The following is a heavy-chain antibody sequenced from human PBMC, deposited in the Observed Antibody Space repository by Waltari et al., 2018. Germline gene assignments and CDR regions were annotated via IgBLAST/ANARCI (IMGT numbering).Heavy chain of an antibody. Sequence: QVQLQESGPGLVKPSQTLSLTCTVSGGSISSGGYYWSWIRQHPGKGLEWIGYIYHSGSTYYNPSLKGRVTISVDRSKNQFSLKLSSVTAADTAVYYCARVITMVRGVIKIGSWFDPWGQGTLVTVSS. CDR1: GGSISSGGYY. J-gene: IGHJ5*02. D-gene: IGHD3-10*01. CDR2: IYHSGST. CDR3: ARVITMVRGVIKIGSWFDP. V-gene: IGHV4-31*03.